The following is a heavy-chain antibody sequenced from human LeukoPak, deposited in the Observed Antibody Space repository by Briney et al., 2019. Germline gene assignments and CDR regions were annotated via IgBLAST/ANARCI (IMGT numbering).Heavy chain of an antibody. V-gene: IGHV3-33*01. CDR2: IWYDGSNK. Sequence: PGGSLRLSCAAPGFTFSSYTMHWVRQAPGKGLEWVAVIWYDGSNKYYADSVKGRFTISRDNSKNTLYLRVNSLRAEDTAMYYCARDRGGRWLQVYYFDYWGQGTLVTVSS. CDR3: ARDRGGRWLQVYYFDY. D-gene: IGHD5-24*01. CDR1: GFTFSSYT. J-gene: IGHJ4*02.